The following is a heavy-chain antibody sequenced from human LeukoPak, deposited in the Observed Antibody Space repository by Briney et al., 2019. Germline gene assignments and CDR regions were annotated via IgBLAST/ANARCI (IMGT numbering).Heavy chain of an antibody. J-gene: IGHJ4*02. CDR1: GFTVSSNC. CDR2: IYSDDST. Sequence: GGSLRLSCVASGFTVSSNCMSWVRQAPGKGLEWVSVIYSDDSTYYADSVKGRFTISRDNSKNTLYLEMSSLRVEDTAIYYCAKWPEGAMDYFDYWGQGTLVTVSS. V-gene: IGHV3-53*01. D-gene: IGHD2-8*01. CDR3: AKWPEGAMDYFDY.